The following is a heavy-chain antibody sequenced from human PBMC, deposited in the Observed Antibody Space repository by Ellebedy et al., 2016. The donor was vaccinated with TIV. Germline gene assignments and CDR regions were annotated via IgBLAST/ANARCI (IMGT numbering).Heavy chain of an antibody. CDR3: ATSKGYYDFWSGYSVRAFDI. CDR1: GYSFTSYW. D-gene: IGHD3-3*01. J-gene: IGHJ3*02. CDR2: IYPGDSDT. V-gene: IGHV5-51*01. Sequence: KVSCXGSGYSFTSYWIGWVRQMPGKGLEWMGIIYPGDSDTRYSPSFQGQVTISADKSISTAYLQWSSLKASDTAMYYCATSKGYYDFWSGYSVRAFDIWGQGTMVTVSS.